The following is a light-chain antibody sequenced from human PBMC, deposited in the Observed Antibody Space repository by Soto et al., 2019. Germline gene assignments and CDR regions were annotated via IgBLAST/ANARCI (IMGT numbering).Light chain of an antibody. CDR3: QQRSNWSVA. J-gene: IGKJ5*01. CDR1: QSVSSN. CDR2: GAS. Sequence: EIVVTRSPTTLSVSPGARATLSCRASQSVSSNLAWYQQKPGQAPRLLIYGASTRATGIPARFSGSGSGTEFTLTISSLQSEDFAVYYCQQRSNWSVAFGQGTRLEIK. V-gene: IGKV3-15*01.